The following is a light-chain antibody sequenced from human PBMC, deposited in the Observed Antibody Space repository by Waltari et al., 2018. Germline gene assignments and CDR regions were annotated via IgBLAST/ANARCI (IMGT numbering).Light chain of an antibody. V-gene: IGLV2-14*01. CDR1: DSDLGSYNY. Sequence: QSAPTQPASVSGSPGQSITISCTGIDSDLGSYNYVSWYRQTPGKAPEFIIYAFTSRPPGFSSRFSGSKSGNTASLTISGLQAEDEGHYYCTSYTTTRLTFGGGTKLTV. J-gene: IGLJ2*01. CDR2: AFT. CDR3: TSYTTTRLT.